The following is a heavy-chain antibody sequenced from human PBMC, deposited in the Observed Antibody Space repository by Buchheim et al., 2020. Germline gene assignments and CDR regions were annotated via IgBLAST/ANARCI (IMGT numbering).Heavy chain of an antibody. Sequence: EVQLLESGGGLVQPGGSLRLSCAASGFTFSSYAMSWVRQAPGKGLEWVSAISGSGGSTYYADSVKGRFTISRDNSKNTLYLQMNSLRAEDTAVYYCAKVECSSTSCYFGNYYYGMDVWGQGTT. D-gene: IGHD2-2*01. CDR2: ISGSGGST. CDR1: GFTFSSYA. J-gene: IGHJ6*02. CDR3: AKVECSSTSCYFGNYYYGMDV. V-gene: IGHV3-23*01.